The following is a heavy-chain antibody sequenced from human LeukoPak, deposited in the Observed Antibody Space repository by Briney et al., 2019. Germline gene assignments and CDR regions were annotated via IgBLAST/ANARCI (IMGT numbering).Heavy chain of an antibody. CDR2: INLNSGDT. Sequence: ASVKVSCKASGFTFIGYYMHWVRQAPGQGLEWMGWINLNSGDTDYAQKFQGRVTMTRDTSVTTAYMELSRLRYDDTAVYYCARDQPALDYWGRGALVTV. CDR3: ARDQPALDY. J-gene: IGHJ4*02. V-gene: IGHV1-2*02. CDR1: GFTFIGYY.